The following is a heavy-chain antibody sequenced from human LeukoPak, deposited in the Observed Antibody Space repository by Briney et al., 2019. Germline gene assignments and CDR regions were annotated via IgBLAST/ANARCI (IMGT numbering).Heavy chain of an antibody. CDR2: ISYSGNT. CDR3: ARVGYFDWFLFDY. D-gene: IGHD3-9*01. Sequence: PSETLSLTCTVSGDSINTYYWSWIRQPPGKGLEWIGYISYSGNTNYNPSLKSRVTISVDTSKNQFSLKLTSVTAADTAVYYCARVGYFDWFLFDYWGQGTLVTVSS. J-gene: IGHJ4*02. CDR1: GDSINTYY. V-gene: IGHV4-59*01.